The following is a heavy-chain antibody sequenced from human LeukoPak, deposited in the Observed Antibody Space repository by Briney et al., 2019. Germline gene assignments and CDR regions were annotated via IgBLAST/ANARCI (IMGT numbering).Heavy chain of an antibody. CDR2: IIPILGIA. Sequence: SVKVSCKASGGTFSSYAISWVRQAPGQGLEWMGRIIPILGIANYAQKFQGRVTITADKSTSTAYMELSSLRSEDTAVYYCAGEYCSSTSCYPTYYYGMDVWGQGTTVTVSS. D-gene: IGHD2-2*01. CDR3: AGEYCSSTSCYPTYYYGMDV. J-gene: IGHJ6*02. CDR1: GGTFSSYA. V-gene: IGHV1-69*04.